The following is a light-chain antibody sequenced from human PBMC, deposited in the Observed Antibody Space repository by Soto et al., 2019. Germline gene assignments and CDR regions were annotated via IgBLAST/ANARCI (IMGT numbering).Light chain of an antibody. Sequence: QSALTQPASVSGSPGQSITISCTGTSSDVGGYNYVSWYQQHPGKAPKLMIYEVSNRPSGVSNRFSGSKSGNTASLTISGPQAEDGADYSCSSYTSSGTRVFGGGTKLTVL. CDR3: SSYTSSGTRV. J-gene: IGLJ3*02. CDR1: SSDVGGYNY. CDR2: EVS. V-gene: IGLV2-14*01.